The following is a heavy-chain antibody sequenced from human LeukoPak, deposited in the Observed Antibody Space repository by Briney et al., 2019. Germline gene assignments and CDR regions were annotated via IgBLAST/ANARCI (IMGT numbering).Heavy chain of an antibody. J-gene: IGHJ6*02. CDR1: GFTFSDYY. V-gene: IGHV3-11*03. CDR3: ARCGTPNNYYGYGVDV. D-gene: IGHD1-26*01. Sequence: KPGGSLRLSCAASGFTFSDYYMSWIRQAPGKGLEWISYISVSGSYTNYADSVKGRFTISRDNAKNSLYLQMISLRAEDTAVYYCARCGTPNNYYGYGVDVWGQGTTVIASS. CDR2: ISVSGSYT.